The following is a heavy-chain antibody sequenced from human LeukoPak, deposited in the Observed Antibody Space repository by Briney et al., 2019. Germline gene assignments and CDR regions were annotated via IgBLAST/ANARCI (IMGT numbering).Heavy chain of an antibody. D-gene: IGHD6-19*01. J-gene: IGHJ4*02. CDR3: SRGIGSGWYAY. CDR2: ISAYNGNT. V-gene: IGHV1-18*01. Sequence: ASVKVSCKASGYTFTSYGISWVRQAPGPGLERMGWISAYNGNTNYAQKLQGRVTMTTDTSTSTAYTQLRSLRSAATAASYCSRGIGSGWYAYWGQGTLVTVSS. CDR1: GYTFTSYG.